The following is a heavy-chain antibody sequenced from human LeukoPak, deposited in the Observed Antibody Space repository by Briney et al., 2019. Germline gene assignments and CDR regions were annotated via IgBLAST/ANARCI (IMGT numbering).Heavy chain of an antibody. Sequence: SETLSLTCTVSGGSVSSGSYYWSWIRQPPGKGLEWIGYIYYSGSTNYNPSPKSRVTISVDTSKNQFSLKLSSVTAADTAVYYCARDGPPHPYCSGGSCYYYYGMDVWGKGTTVTVSS. CDR1: GGSVSSGSYY. CDR3: ARDGPPHPYCSGGSCYYYYGMDV. CDR2: IYYSGST. V-gene: IGHV4-61*01. D-gene: IGHD2-15*01. J-gene: IGHJ6*04.